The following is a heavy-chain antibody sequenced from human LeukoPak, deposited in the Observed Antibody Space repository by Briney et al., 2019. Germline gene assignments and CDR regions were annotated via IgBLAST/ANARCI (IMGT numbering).Heavy chain of an antibody. J-gene: IGHJ4*02. CDR1: GYTFTGCY. Sequence: ASVKVSCKASGYTFTGCYVHWVRQAPGQGLEWMGWINPNSGDTNFAQKFQGRVTMTRDTSISTAYMELSRLRSNDTAVYYCARGDNYDILTGYQTPSHLSDYWGQGTLVTVSS. V-gene: IGHV1-2*02. D-gene: IGHD3-9*01. CDR2: INPNSGDT. CDR3: ARGDNYDILTGYQTPSHLSDY.